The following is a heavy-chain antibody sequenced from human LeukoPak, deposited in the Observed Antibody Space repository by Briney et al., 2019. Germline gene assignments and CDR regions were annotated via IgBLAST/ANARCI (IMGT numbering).Heavy chain of an antibody. D-gene: IGHD2-2*01. CDR2: MNPNIGAT. CDR3: ARVTLYCSSTSCLSRGADY. J-gene: IGHJ4*02. CDR1: GYTFTGYY. V-gene: IGHV1-2*02. Sequence: GASVKVSCKPSGYTFTGYYLHWVRQAPGQALEWMGWMNPNIGATMYAEKFQGRVTMTRDTSISTAYMELSSLRPDDTALYYCARVTLYCSSTSCLSRGADYWGQGTLVTVSS.